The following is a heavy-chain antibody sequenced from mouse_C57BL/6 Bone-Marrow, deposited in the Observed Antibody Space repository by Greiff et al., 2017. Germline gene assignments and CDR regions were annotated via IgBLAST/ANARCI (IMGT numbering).Heavy chain of an antibody. CDR3: ARVTGTGWYFDV. CDR2: ISDGGSYT. CDR1: GFTFSSYA. J-gene: IGHJ1*03. D-gene: IGHD4-1*01. V-gene: IGHV5-4*01. Sequence: EVQVVESGGGLVKPGGSLKLSCAASGFTFSSYAMSWVRQTPEKRLEWVATISDGGSYTYYPDNVKGRFPNSRENAKNNLYLQMSHLKSEDTAMDYCARVTGTGWYFDVWGTGTTVTVSS.